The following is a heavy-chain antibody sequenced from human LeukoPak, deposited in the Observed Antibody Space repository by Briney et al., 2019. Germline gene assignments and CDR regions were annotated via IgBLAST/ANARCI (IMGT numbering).Heavy chain of an antibody. J-gene: IGHJ4*02. V-gene: IGHV3-11*01. CDR3: AITDSSGYRVPGN. D-gene: IGHD3-22*01. CDR2: ISSSGTAI. CDR1: GFTFTNYY. Sequence: GGSLRLSCVASGFTFTNYYMSWIRQTPGQGLEWISHISSSGTAIYYADSVKGRFTISKDNAENSLYLQMNSLTAEDTAVYYCAITDSSGYRVPGNWGQGTLVTVSS.